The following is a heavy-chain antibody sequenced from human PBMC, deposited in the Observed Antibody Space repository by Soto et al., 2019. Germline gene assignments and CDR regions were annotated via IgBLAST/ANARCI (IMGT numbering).Heavy chain of an antibody. CDR1: GLTFTSYS. Sequence: GGSLRLSCAASGLTFTSYSMNWVRQAPGKGLEWVSFISSSSSTIYYADSVKGRFTISRDNAKNSLYLQMNSLRDEDTAVYYCARDRGYPYCFDFWGKGALVTVSS. CDR2: ISSSSSTI. V-gene: IGHV3-48*02. J-gene: IGHJ4*02. CDR3: ARDRGYPYCFDF. D-gene: IGHD2-15*01.